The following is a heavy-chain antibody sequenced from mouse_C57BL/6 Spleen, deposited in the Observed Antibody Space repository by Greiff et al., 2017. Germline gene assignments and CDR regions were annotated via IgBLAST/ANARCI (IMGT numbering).Heavy chain of an antibody. V-gene: IGHV1-69*01. CDR2: IDPSDSYT. J-gene: IGHJ3*01. CDR3: ARKGLDYYGSSPWFAY. CDR1: GYTFTSYW. D-gene: IGHD1-1*01. Sequence: VQLQQSGAELVMPGASVKLSCKASGYTFTSYWMHWVKQRPGQGLEWIGEIDPSDSYTTYNQKFKGKSTLTVDKSSSTAYMQLSSLTSEDSAVYYCARKGLDYYGSSPWFAYWGQGTLVTVSA.